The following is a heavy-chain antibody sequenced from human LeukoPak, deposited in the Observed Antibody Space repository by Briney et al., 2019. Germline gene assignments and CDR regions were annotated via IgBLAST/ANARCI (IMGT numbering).Heavy chain of an antibody. D-gene: IGHD3-10*01. CDR3: AREKASPMVRGVHEWFDP. CDR1: GYTFTSYA. Sequence: GASVKVSCKASGYTFTSYAMNWVRQAPGQGLEWMGWINTNTGNPTYAQGFTGRFVFSLDTSVSTAYLQISSLKAEDTAVYYCAREKASPMVRGVHEWFDPWGQGTLVIVSS. J-gene: IGHJ5*02. V-gene: IGHV7-4-1*02. CDR2: INTNTGNP.